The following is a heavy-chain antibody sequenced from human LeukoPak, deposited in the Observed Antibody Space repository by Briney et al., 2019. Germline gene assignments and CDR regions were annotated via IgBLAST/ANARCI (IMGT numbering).Heavy chain of an antibody. CDR2: ISWNSGSI. V-gene: IGHV3-21*04. CDR3: AKAWFGELLSWGY. Sequence: PGGSLRLSCAASGFTFSSYSMNWVRQAPGKGLEWVSGISWNSGSIGYADSVKGRFTISRDNAKNSLYLQMNSLRAEDTAVYYCAKAWFGELLSWGYWGQGTPVTVSS. CDR1: GFTFSSYS. J-gene: IGHJ4*02. D-gene: IGHD3-10*01.